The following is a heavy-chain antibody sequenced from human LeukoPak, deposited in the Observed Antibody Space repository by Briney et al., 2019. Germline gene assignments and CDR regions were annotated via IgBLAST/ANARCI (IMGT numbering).Heavy chain of an antibody. J-gene: IGHJ4*02. Sequence: PGGPLRLSCAASGFTFSSYAMSWVRQAPGKGLEWVSAISGSGGSTYYADSVKGRFTISRDNSKNTLYLQMNSLRAEDTAVYYCAKVPNYDILTYFDYWGQGTLVTVSS. V-gene: IGHV3-23*01. CDR3: AKVPNYDILTYFDY. CDR2: ISGSGGST. D-gene: IGHD3-9*01. CDR1: GFTFSSYA.